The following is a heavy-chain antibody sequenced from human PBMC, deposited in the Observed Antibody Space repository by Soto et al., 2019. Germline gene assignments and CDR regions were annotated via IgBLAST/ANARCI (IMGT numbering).Heavy chain of an antibody. J-gene: IGHJ4*02. CDR1: GFTFSSYA. D-gene: IGHD6-6*01. V-gene: IGHV3-30-3*01. CDR3: ARDNGRPSFDY. CDR2: ISYDGSNK. Sequence: QVQLVGSGGGVVQPGRSLRLSCAASGFTFSSYAMHWVRQAPGKGLEWVAVISYDGSNKYYADSVKGRFTISRDNSKNTLYLQMNSLRAEDTAVYYCARDNGRPSFDYWGQGTLVTVSS.